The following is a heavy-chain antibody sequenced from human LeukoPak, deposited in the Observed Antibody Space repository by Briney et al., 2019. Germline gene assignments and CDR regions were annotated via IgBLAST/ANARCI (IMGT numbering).Heavy chain of an antibody. V-gene: IGHV4-38-2*02. CDR2: VMHGGNT. CDR1: GYSISSGYF. Sequence: SETLSLTYSVSGYSISSGYFWAWIRQPPGKGLEWIGSVMHGGNTHYNPSLKGRVTISVDTSKNQFSLKLNSVTAADTAVYYCAREASIYSAGWYDAFNIWGQGTMVPVSS. CDR3: AREASIYSAGWYDAFNI. J-gene: IGHJ3*02. D-gene: IGHD6-19*01.